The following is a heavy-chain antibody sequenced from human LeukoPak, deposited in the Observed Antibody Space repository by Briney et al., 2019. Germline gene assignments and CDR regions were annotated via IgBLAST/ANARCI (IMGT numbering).Heavy chain of an antibody. CDR3: AREARGYSYGSYYFDY. J-gene: IGHJ4*02. CDR1: GGTFSSYA. V-gene: IGHV1-69*05. D-gene: IGHD5-18*01. CDR2: IIPIFGTA. Sequence: SVKVSCKASGGTFSSYAISWVRQAPGQGLEWIGRIIPIFGTANYAQKFQGRVTITTDESTSTAYMELSSLRSEDTAVYYCAREARGYSYGSYYFDYWGQGTLVTVSS.